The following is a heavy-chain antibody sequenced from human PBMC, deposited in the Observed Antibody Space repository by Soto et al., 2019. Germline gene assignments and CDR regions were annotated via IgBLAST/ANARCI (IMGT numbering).Heavy chain of an antibody. CDR2: VYNSGST. J-gene: IGHJ4*02. CDR1: GGSISSNY. D-gene: IGHD3-22*01. V-gene: IGHV4-59*01. CDR3: ARDRAYYESSGLYFDY. Sequence: SETLSLTCTVSGGSISSNYWTWIRQPPGKGLEWIGYVYNSGSTNYNPSLKSRVTISEDTSKSQFSLKVNSMTAADTAVYYCARDRAYYESSGLYFDYWGQGTLVTVSS.